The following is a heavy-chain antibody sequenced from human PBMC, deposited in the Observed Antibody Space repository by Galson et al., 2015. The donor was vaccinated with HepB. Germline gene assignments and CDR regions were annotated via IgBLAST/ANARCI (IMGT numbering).Heavy chain of an antibody. CDR1: GGIFSSYA. V-gene: IGHV1-69*13. Sequence: SVKVSCKASGGIFSSYAISWVRQAPGQGLEWMGGIIPIFGTANYAQKFQGRVTITADESTSTAYMELSSLRSEDTAVYYCARRIVGDTAEGSKPFDIWGQGTMVTVSS. J-gene: IGHJ3*02. CDR3: ARRIVGDTAEGSKPFDI. CDR2: IIPIFGTA. D-gene: IGHD1-26*01.